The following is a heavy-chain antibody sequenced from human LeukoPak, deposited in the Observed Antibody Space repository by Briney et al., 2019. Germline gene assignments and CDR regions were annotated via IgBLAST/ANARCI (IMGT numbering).Heavy chain of an antibody. J-gene: IGHJ6*02. CDR2: INHSGST. CDR3: ARGPPHVNYYYGMDV. V-gene: IGHV4-34*01. CDR1: GGSFSGYY. Sequence: SETLSLTCAVYGGSFSGYYWSWIRQPPGKGLEWIGEINHSGSTNYNPSLKSQVTISVDTSKNQFSLKLSSVTAADTAVYYCARGPPHVNYYYGMDVWGQGTTVTVSS.